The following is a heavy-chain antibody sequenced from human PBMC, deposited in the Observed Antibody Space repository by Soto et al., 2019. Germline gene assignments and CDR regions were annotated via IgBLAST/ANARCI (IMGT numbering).Heavy chain of an antibody. CDR2: ISGSGGST. Sequence: EVQLLESGGGLEQPGGSLRLSCAASGFTFSSYAMSWVRQAPGKGLEWVSAISGSGGSTYYADSVKGRFTISRDNSKNTLYLQMNSLRAEDTAVYYCAKDKKDIVATIFAFDIWGQGTMVTVSS. CDR1: GFTFSSYA. V-gene: IGHV3-23*01. CDR3: AKDKKDIVATIFAFDI. D-gene: IGHD5-12*01. J-gene: IGHJ3*02.